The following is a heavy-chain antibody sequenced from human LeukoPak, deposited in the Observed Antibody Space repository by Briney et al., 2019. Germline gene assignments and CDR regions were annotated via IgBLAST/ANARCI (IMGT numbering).Heavy chain of an antibody. V-gene: IGHV3-23*01. CDR3: AKDLARFWSGYYRYYYYGMDV. CDR1: GFTFSSYA. Sequence: GGSLRLSCAASGFTFSSYAMSWVRQAPGKGLEWVSAISGSGGSTYYADSVKGRFTISRDNSKNTLHLQMNSLRAEDTAVYYCAKDLARFWSGYYRYYYYGMDVWGQGTTVTVSS. CDR2: ISGSGGST. J-gene: IGHJ6*02. D-gene: IGHD3-3*01.